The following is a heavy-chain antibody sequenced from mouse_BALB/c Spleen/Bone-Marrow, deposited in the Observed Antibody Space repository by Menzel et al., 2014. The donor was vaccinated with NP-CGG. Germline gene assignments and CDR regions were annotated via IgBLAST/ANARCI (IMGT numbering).Heavy chain of an antibody. CDR3: AREEYGQKVYAMDY. CDR1: GFTFSSYA. J-gene: IGHJ4*01. V-gene: IGHV5-6-5*01. D-gene: IGHD2-10*02. Sequence: EVHLVESGGGLVKPGGSLKLSCAASGFTFSSYAMSWVRQTPEKRLEWVASISSGGSTYYPDSEKGRFTISRDNARNILYLQMSSLRSEDTAMYYCAREEYGQKVYAMDYWGQGTSVTVSS. CDR2: ISSGGST.